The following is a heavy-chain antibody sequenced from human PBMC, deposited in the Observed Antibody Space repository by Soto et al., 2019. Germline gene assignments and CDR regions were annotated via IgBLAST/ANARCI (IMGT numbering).Heavy chain of an antibody. CDR1: GFIFSSYA. Sequence: EVQVLESGGGLVQPGGSLRLSCAASGFIFSSYAMSWVRQAPGKGLEWVSAIPGDGGSTYYADSLKGRFTISRDNSKNTLYLQLNSLRAEDTAVYYCAKGSLVVASTPRQYWGQGTLVTVSS. D-gene: IGHD2-15*01. CDR2: IPGDGGST. J-gene: IGHJ1*01. CDR3: AKGSLVVASTPRQY. V-gene: IGHV3-23*01.